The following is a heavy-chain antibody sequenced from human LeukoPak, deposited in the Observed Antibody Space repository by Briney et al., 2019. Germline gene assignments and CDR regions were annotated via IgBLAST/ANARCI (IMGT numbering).Heavy chain of an antibody. V-gene: IGHV4-59*01. CDR2: IYFSGST. CDR3: ASSKAVAGTPFDS. J-gene: IGHJ4*02. D-gene: IGHD6-19*01. CDR1: GLSINGYY. Sequence: NSSETLSLTCTVSGLSINGYYWSWLRQPPGMGPEWLGYIYFSGSTNYNPSLKSRVTISLDTSKNQLSLRLSSVTAADSAVYYCASSKAVAGTPFDSWGQGTLVTVSS.